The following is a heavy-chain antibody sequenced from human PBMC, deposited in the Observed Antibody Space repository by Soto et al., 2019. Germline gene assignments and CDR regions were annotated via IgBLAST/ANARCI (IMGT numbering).Heavy chain of an antibody. Sequence: EVQLWESGGGLVQPGGSLRLSCAASGFTFSSYGMHWVGQAPGKGLLWVSRLNSDGSDTSYADSVKGRFTISRDNAKNTLYLQMNSLRAEDTAVYYCARDGHDSVDLDYWGQGTLVTVSS. V-gene: IGHV3-74*01. D-gene: IGHD3-3*01. CDR1: GFTFSSYG. CDR3: ARDGHDSVDLDY. J-gene: IGHJ4*02. CDR2: LNSDGSDT.